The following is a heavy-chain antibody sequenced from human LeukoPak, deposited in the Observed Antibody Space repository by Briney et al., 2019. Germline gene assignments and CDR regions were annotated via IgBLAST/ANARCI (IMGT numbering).Heavy chain of an antibody. J-gene: IGHJ6*02. V-gene: IGHV1-18*01. CDR2: ISAYNGNT. CDR1: GYTFTSYG. Sequence: GASVKVSCKASGYTFTSYGISWVRQAPGQGLEWMGWISAYNGNTNYAQKLQGRVTMTTDTSTSTAYMELRSLRSDDTAVYYCARDPGLREVGATLYYYGMDVWGQGTTVTVSS. CDR3: ARDPGLREVGATLYYYGMDV. D-gene: IGHD1-26*01.